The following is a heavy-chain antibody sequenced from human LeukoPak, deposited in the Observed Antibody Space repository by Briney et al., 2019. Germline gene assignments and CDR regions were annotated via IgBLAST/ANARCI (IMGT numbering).Heavy chain of an antibody. Sequence: PSETLSLTCTVSGGSISSSSYYWGWIRQPPGKGLEWIGYIFYSGTTNYNPSLKSRVIMSVDTSGNQFSLKLSSVTAADTAIYYCARVTGSYYFDHWGQGTLVAVSS. CDR1: GGSISSSSYY. CDR3: ARVTGSYYFDH. D-gene: IGHD1-26*01. CDR2: IFYSGTT. V-gene: IGHV4-61*05. J-gene: IGHJ4*02.